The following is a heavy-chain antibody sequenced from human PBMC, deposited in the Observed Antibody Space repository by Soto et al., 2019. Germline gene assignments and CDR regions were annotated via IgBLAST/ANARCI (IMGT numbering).Heavy chain of an antibody. CDR2: IISIFGTA. V-gene: IGHV1-69*13. CDR1: GGTFSSYA. J-gene: IGHJ5*02. D-gene: IGHD2-2*02. CDR3: ARDNPVVPAAIDWFDP. Sequence: SVKVSCKASGGTFSSYAISWVRQAPGKGLEWMGGIISIFGTANYAQKFQGRVTITADESTSTAYMELSSLRSEDTAVYYCARDNPVVPAAIDWFDPWGQGTLVTVSS.